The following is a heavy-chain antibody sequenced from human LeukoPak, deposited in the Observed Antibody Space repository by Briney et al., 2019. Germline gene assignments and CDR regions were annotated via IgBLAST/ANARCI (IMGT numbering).Heavy chain of an antibody. CDR3: ARESVLAFDP. CDR1: GYPFTGYN. Sequence: ASVKVSCKASGYPFTGYNMHWVRQAPGQGLEWMGWINPNSGGTNYAQKFQGRVTLTRDTSITTTYMELSRLRSDDTAVYYCARESVLAFDPWGQGTLVTVSS. J-gene: IGHJ5*02. V-gene: IGHV1-2*02. CDR2: INPNSGGT.